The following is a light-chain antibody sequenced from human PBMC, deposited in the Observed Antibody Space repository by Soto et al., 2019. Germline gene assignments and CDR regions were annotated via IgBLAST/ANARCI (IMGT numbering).Light chain of an antibody. CDR1: RSDIGSYNY. CDR3: SSYTNTNTLV. J-gene: IGLJ3*02. Sequence: QSVLTQPASVSGSPGQSITISCSGTRSDIGSYNYVAWYQQFPGKTPKILIYEVTYRPSGVSDRFSGSKSGNTASLTITGLQAEDAGDYSCSSYTNTNTLVFGGGTKLTVL. CDR2: EVT. V-gene: IGLV2-14*01.